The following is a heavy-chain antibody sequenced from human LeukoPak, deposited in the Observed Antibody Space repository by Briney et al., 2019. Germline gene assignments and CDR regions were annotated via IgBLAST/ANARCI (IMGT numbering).Heavy chain of an antibody. D-gene: IGHD6-25*01. Sequence: GGSLTLSCAASGFTFSSYAMSWVRQAPGKGLQWVSSISGSGGTTSYADSVKGRFTISRDNSKNTLYLQMNSLRAEDTAVYYCAKEENWRLPYYFAYWGQGTLVTVSS. V-gene: IGHV3-23*01. CDR2: ISGSGGTT. J-gene: IGHJ4*02. CDR3: AKEENWRLPYYFAY. CDR1: GFTFSSYA.